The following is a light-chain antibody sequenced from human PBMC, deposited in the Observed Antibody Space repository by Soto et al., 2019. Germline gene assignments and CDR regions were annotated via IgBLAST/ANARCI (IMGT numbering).Light chain of an antibody. J-gene: IGLJ3*02. CDR1: SGHSSYI. Sequence: QPVLTQSSSASASLGSSVKLTCTLSSGHSSYIIAWHQQQPGKAPRYLMKLEGSGSYNKGSGVPDRFSGSSSGADRYLTISNLQSEDEADYYCETWDSKEGAFGRGTKLTVL. CDR2: LEGSGSY. CDR3: ETWDSKEGA. V-gene: IGLV4-60*03.